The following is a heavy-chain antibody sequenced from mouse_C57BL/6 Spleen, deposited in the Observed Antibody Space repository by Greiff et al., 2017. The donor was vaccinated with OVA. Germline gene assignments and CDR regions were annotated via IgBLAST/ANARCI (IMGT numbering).Heavy chain of an antibody. J-gene: IGHJ3*01. D-gene: IGHD2-4*01. Sequence: QVQLKQPGAELVRPGSSVKLSCKASGYTFTSYWMDWVKQRPGQGLEWIGNIYPSDSETHYNQKFKDKATLTVDKSSSTAYMQLSSLTSEDSAVYYCARSIYYEGFAYWGQGTLVTVSA. CDR2: IYPSDSET. CDR3: ARSIYYEGFAY. V-gene: IGHV1-61*01. CDR1: GYTFTSYW.